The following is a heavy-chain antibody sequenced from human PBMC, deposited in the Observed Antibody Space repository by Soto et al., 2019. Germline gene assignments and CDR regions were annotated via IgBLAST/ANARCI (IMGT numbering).Heavy chain of an antibody. D-gene: IGHD3-10*01. Sequence: ASVKVSCKASGYPFSSIGITWVRQAPGQGLEWMGWISPDNRNTIYAQRLQGRVTMTTDTSMSAAYMELRSLRSDDTAVYFCASDLDGSGSNFTDYWGKGTLVTVSS. J-gene: IGHJ4*02. V-gene: IGHV1-18*01. CDR2: ISPDNRNT. CDR1: GYPFSSIG. CDR3: ASDLDGSGSNFTDY.